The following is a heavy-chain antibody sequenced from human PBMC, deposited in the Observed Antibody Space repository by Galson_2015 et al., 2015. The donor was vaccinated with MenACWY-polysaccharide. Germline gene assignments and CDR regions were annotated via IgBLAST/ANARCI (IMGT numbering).Heavy chain of an antibody. J-gene: IGHJ5*01. D-gene: IGHD6-19*01. CDR2: MNPNSANT. CDR3: ARGRRDTAVAAPAAVLLDS. Sequence: SVKVSCKASGYTFTSYDINWVRQATGQGLEWMGWMNPNSANTGYAQKFQGRVTMTRNTSISTAYMELSSLTSEDTAVYYCARGRRDTAVAAPAAVLLDSWGQGILVTVSS. V-gene: IGHV1-8*01. CDR1: GYTFTSYD.